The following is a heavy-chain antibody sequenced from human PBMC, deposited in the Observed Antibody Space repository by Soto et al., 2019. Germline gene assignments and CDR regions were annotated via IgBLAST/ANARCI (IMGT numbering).Heavy chain of an antibody. V-gene: IGHV1-69*01. CDR2: VMPTFGAG. Sequence: QVQLVQSGAEVKKLGSSVKVSCTASGGAFRNYAVSWVRQAPGQGLEWMGAVMPTFGAGVYAQKFQGRLTIFADESTNTAYLNVSSLTFGDTAIYYCAASRGFYEAMDAWGQGTTLTVSS. CDR1: GGAFRNYA. J-gene: IGHJ6*02. D-gene: IGHD3-22*01. CDR3: AASRGFYEAMDA.